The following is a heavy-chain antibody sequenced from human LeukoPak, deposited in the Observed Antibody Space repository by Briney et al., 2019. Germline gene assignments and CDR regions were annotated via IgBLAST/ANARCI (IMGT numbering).Heavy chain of an antibody. CDR3: ARAKPGWFNP. CDR1: GGAFSSYA. J-gene: IGHJ5*02. V-gene: IGHV1-69*13. CDR2: IIPIFGTA. D-gene: IGHD1-14*01. Sequence: ASVNVSCKASGGAFSSYAISWVRQAPGQGLEWMGGIIPIFGTANYAQKFQGRVTITADESTSTAYMELSSLRSEDTAGYYCARAKPGWFNPGAQGTLVTFSS.